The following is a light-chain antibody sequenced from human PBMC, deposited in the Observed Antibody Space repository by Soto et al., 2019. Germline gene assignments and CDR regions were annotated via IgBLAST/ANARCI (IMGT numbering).Light chain of an antibody. CDR1: QNIGSY. V-gene: IGKV1-39*01. CDR3: QESYSYPQFT. CDR2: AAS. J-gene: IGKJ3*01. Sequence: DVQMTQSPSSLSASVGDRVTITCRASQNIGSYLNWYQHKPGIAPKLLIYAASNLQSGGPSRFSGSGSGTDFTLTISGLQHEDFATYYCQESYSYPQFTFGPGTKVDIK.